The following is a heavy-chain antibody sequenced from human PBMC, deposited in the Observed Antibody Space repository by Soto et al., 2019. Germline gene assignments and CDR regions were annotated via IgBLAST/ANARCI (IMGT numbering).Heavy chain of an antibody. D-gene: IGHD6-13*01. CDR3: AKDGGAAATFDY. Sequence: PGGSLRLSCAASGFSLSSYAMTWVRQAPGKGLEWVSGISGSGGSTYYADSVKGRFTISRDNSKNTLYLQMNSLRAEDTAVYYCAKDGGAAATFDYWGQGTLVTVSS. J-gene: IGHJ4*02. CDR2: ISGSGGST. V-gene: IGHV3-23*01. CDR1: GFSLSSYA.